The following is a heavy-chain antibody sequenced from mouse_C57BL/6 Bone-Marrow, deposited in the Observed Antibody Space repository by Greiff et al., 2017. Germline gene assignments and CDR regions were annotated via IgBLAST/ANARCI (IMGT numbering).Heavy chain of an antibody. CDR2: INYDGSST. CDR1: GFTFSDYY. Sequence: EVKLVESEGGLVQPGSSMKLSCTASGFTFSDYYMAWVRQVPEKGLEWVANINYDGSSTYYLDSLKSRFIISRDNAKNILYLQMSSLKSEDTDTYYCARVYYGYDVTGYYAMDYWGQGTSVTVSS. V-gene: IGHV5-16*01. D-gene: IGHD2-2*01. J-gene: IGHJ4*01. CDR3: ARVYYGYDVTGYYAMDY.